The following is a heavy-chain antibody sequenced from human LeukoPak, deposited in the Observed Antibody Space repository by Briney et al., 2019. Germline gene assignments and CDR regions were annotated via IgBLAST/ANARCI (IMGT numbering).Heavy chain of an antibody. V-gene: IGHV1-8*03. D-gene: IGHD6-13*01. CDR1: GYTFTSYD. Sequence: ASVNVSCKASGYTFTSYDINWVRQATGQGLEWMGWMNPNSGNTGYAQKFQGRVTITRNTSISTAYMELSSLRSEDTAVYYCARDLRQQPAGFDPWGQGTLVTVSS. CDR3: ARDLRQQPAGFDP. CDR2: MNPNSGNT. J-gene: IGHJ5*02.